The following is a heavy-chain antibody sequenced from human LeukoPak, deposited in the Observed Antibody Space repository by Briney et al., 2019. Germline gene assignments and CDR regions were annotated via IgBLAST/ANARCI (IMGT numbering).Heavy chain of an antibody. J-gene: IGHJ2*01. V-gene: IGHV4-4*02. CDR2: IFPSGST. CDR1: GGSISNSHW. Sequence: SGTLSLTCTVSGGSISNSHWWTWVRQPPGKGLEWIGEIFPSGSTDYNPSLKSRVTISVDKSKNQFSLKLAFVTAADTAVYYCARDRMTRSWYFDLWGRGTLVTVSS. CDR3: ARDRMTRSWYFDL.